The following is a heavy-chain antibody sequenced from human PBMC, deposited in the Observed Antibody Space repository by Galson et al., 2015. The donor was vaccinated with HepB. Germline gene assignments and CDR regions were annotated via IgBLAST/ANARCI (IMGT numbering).Heavy chain of an antibody. CDR2: IHWDGDK. J-gene: IGHJ4*02. V-gene: IGHV2-5*02. CDR3: AHTFYSGGWYDSHYFDY. Sequence: PALVKPTQTLTLTSTFSGFSLSTYGVGVGWIRQPPGKALEWLALIHWDGDKRYSPFLERRLSITTDTSKNQVVLTLTNMDPVDTATYYCAHTFYSGGWYDSHYFDYRGQGALVTVSS. D-gene: IGHD6-19*01. CDR1: GFSLSTYGVG.